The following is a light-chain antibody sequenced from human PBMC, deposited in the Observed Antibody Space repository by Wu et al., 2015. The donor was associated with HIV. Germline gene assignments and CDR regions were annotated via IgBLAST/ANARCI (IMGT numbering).Light chain of an antibody. V-gene: IGKV3-11*01. CDR2: NAS. CDR1: QSVGTS. CDR3: QQYNSYSWT. J-gene: IGKJ1*01. Sequence: EIVLTQSPATLSLSPGERATLSCRASQSVGTSLAWYQHRPGQSPRLLIYNASKRATGIPPRFSGSGSGTDFTLTISSLQPGDFATYYCQQYNSYSWTFGQGTKVEI.